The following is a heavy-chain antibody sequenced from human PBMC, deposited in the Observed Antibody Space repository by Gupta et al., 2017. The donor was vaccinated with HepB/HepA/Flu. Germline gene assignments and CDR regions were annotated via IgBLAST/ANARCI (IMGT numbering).Heavy chain of an antibody. J-gene: IGHJ5*02. Sequence: QLQLQESGPGLVTPSETLSLTCTVSGGSISSSSYYWGWIRQPPGKGLAWIGSIYYSGSTYYNPSLKSRVTISVDTSKNQFSLKLSSVTAADTAVYYCARQQRDIVVVPAAIRGGWFDPWGQGTLVTVSS. V-gene: IGHV4-39*01. CDR2: IYYSGST. D-gene: IGHD2-2*02. CDR3: ARQQRDIVVVPAAIRGGWFDP. CDR1: GGSISSSSYY.